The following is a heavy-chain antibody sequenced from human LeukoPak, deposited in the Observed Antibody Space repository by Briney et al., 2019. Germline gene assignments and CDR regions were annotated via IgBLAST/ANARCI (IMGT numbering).Heavy chain of an antibody. V-gene: IGHV3-21*05. CDR3: AREETYYYGSGSYKPQSLFDH. CDR1: GFTFSSYG. CDR2: ISSTSSYT. D-gene: IGHD3-10*01. Sequence: GGSLRLSCAASGFTFSSYGMHWVRQAPGKGLEWVSYISSTSSYTNYADSVKGRFTISRDNAKNSLYLQMNSLRAEDTAVYYCAREETYYYGSGSYKPQSLFDHWGQGTLVTVSS. J-gene: IGHJ4*02.